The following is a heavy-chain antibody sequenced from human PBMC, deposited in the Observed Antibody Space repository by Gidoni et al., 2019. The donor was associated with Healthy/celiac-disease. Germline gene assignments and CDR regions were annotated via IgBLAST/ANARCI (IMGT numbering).Heavy chain of an antibody. CDR3: STQTGANELLSPFDY. CDR2: IYPGDSDT. CDR1: GYSFTSDW. J-gene: IGHJ4*02. V-gene: IGHV5-51*01. D-gene: IGHD2-15*01. Sequence: EVQLVQSGAEVKKPGESLKISCKGSGYSFTSDWIGWVRQMPGKGLECMGVIYPGDSDTSYCPSSQGQLTTSADQSIRTAYLQWRSLKASATAMYYCSTQTGANELLSPFDYWGQGTLVTVSS.